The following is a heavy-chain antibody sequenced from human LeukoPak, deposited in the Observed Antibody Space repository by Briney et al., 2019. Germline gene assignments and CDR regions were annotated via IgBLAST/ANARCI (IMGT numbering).Heavy chain of an antibody. CDR2: ISAYNDNT. Sequence: ASVKVSCKASGYSFTRYGITWVRQAPGQGLEWMGWISAYNDNTNYAQKLQGRVTLTTDTSTSTAYMELRSLRSDDTAVYYCVRVPGIAAAGGDYWGQGTLVTVSS. J-gene: IGHJ4*02. CDR1: GYSFTRYG. CDR3: VRVPGIAAAGGDY. D-gene: IGHD6-13*01. V-gene: IGHV1-18*01.